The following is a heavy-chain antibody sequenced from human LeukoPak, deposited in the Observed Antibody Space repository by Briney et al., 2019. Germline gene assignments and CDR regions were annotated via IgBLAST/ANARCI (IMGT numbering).Heavy chain of an antibody. CDR3: ARDGCSGGSCYIDY. D-gene: IGHD2-15*01. CDR1: GGSISSGGYY. CDR2: IYYSGST. V-gene: IGHV4-31*03. Sequence: SETLFLTCTASGGSISSGGYYWSWIRQHPGKGLEWIGYIYYSGSTYYNPSLKSRVTISVDTSKNQFSLKLSSVTAADTAVYYCARDGCSGGSCYIDYWGQGTLVTVSS. J-gene: IGHJ4*02.